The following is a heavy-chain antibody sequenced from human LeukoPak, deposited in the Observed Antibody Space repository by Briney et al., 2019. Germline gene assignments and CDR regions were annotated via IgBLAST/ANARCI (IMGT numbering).Heavy chain of an antibody. CDR1: GFTFDDYA. CDR3: ARDMSGYSYASPGY. D-gene: IGHD5-18*01. CDR2: ISWNSGSI. Sequence: PGRSLRLSCAASGFTFDDYAMHWVRQAPGKGLEWVSGISWNSGSIGYADSVKGRFTISRDNAKNSLYLQMNSLRAEDTALYHCARDMSGYSYASPGYWGQGTLVTVSS. V-gene: IGHV3-9*01. J-gene: IGHJ4*02.